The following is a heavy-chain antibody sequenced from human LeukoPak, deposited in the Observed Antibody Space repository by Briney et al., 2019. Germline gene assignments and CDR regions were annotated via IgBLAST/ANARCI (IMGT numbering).Heavy chain of an antibody. Sequence: GGSLRLSCAASGFTFSSYGMHWVRQAPGKGLELVAFIRYDGSNKYYADSVKGRFTISRDNSKNTLYLQMNSLRAEDTAVYYCAKAGRGEDYYYYYMDVWGKGTTVTVSS. CDR2: IRYDGSNK. CDR1: GFTFSSYG. V-gene: IGHV3-30*02. J-gene: IGHJ6*03. CDR3: AKAGRGEDYYYYYMDV. D-gene: IGHD3-10*01.